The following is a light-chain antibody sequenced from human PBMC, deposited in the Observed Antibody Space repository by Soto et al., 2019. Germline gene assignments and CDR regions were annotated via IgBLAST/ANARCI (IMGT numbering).Light chain of an antibody. J-gene: IGKJ2*01. Sequence: EVLLTQSPATLSLSPGERATLSCRASQSVSSYLAWYQQKPGQAPRLLIYDASTRATGIPARFSGSGSGTDFTLTISSLEPEDFAVYYCQQRGNWPYTFGQGTKLEIK. CDR3: QQRGNWPYT. V-gene: IGKV3-11*01. CDR1: QSVSSY. CDR2: DAS.